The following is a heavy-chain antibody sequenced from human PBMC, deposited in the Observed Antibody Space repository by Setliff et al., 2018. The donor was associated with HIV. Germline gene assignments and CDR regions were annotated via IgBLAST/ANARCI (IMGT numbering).Heavy chain of an antibody. J-gene: IGHJ5*02. D-gene: IGHD3-10*01. Sequence: SETLSLTCAVYGGSFSGYYWSWIRQSPGKGLEWIGEINQSGSTNYNPSLKSRVTTSVDTSKNQFSLNLKSVTAADTAVYYCARGARATFGELLKANWFDPWGQGTLVTVS. V-gene: IGHV4-34*01. CDR2: INQSGST. CDR1: GGSFSGYY. CDR3: ARGARATFGELLKANWFDP.